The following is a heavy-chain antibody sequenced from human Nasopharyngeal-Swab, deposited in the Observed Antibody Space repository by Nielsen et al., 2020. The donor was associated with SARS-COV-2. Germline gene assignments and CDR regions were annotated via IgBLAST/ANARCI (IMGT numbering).Heavy chain of an antibody. V-gene: IGHV4-4*02. CDR2: ASHSGSI. Sequence: SETLSLTCAVSGASVSSNDWWTCVSQPPRERLEWIGEASHSGSINYNPSLKSRVTLSTDKSKRQFSLRLTSVSAADTAVYFCARGDLVVVPSPILGLGPFFYYFYLDVWGKGTTVTVSS. J-gene: IGHJ6*03. CDR1: GASVSSNDW. D-gene: IGHD2-2*01. CDR3: ARGDLVVVPSPILGLGPFFYYFYLDV.